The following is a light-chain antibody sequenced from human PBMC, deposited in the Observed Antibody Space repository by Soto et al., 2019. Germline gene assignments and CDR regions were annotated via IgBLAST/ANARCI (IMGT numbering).Light chain of an antibody. V-gene: IGKV3-20*01. J-gene: IGKJ1*01. Sequence: EIVLTQSPGSLSLSPGERATLSCRASQSVDSTFFAWYQKKPGHAPRLLIYGASKRATGVPDRFSGSGSGTDFTLTISRLEPEDFAVYYCQQYMSSVTFGQGTKVEI. CDR2: GAS. CDR1: QSVDSTF. CDR3: QQYMSSVT.